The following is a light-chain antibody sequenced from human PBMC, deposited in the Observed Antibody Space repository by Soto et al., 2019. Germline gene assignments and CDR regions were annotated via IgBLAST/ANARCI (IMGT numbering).Light chain of an antibody. CDR1: QSVSGSY. CDR2: GAS. J-gene: IGKJ1*01. CDR3: HQYGSSPQT. Sequence: EIVLTQSPGTLSLSPGERATLSCRASQSVSGSYLAWYQQKPGQAPRLLIYGASSRATAIPDRFSGSGSGKDFTLTISRLEPEDFAVYDCHQYGSSPQTFGQGAKVEIK. V-gene: IGKV3-20*01.